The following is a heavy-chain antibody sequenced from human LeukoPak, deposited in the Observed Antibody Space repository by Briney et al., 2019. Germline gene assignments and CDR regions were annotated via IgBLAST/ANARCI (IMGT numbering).Heavy chain of an antibody. D-gene: IGHD5-12*01. CDR2: INHSGST. Sequence: PSETLSLTCAVYGGSFSGYYWSWIRQPPGKGREWIGEINHSGSTNYNPSLKSRVTISVDTSKNQFSLKLSSVTAAGTAVYYCGRGWVRPSYYYYSMDVWGKGTTVTISS. CDR1: GGSFSGYY. J-gene: IGHJ6*03. CDR3: GRGWVRPSYYYYSMDV. V-gene: IGHV4-34*01.